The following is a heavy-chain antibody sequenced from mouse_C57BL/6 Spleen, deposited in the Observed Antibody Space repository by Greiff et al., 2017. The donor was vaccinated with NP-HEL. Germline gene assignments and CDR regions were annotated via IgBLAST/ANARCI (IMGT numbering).Heavy chain of an antibody. V-gene: IGHV7-1*01. D-gene: IGHD1-1*01. CDR2: SRNKANDYTT. CDR1: GFTFSDFY. CDR3: ASEGDYYGSSYYAMDY. Sequence: EVKLVESGGGLVQSGRSLRLSCATSGFTFSDFYMEWVRKAPGKGLEWIAASRNKANDYTTEYSASVKGRFIVSRATSQSILYLQMNALRDEDTAIYFCASEGDYYGSSYYAMDYWGQGTSVTVSS. J-gene: IGHJ4*01.